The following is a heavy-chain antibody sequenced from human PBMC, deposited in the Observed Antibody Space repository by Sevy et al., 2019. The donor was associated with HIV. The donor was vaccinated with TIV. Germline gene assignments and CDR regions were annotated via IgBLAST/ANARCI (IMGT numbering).Heavy chain of an antibody. V-gene: IGHV3-49*03. CDR2: IRSKAYGGTT. CDR1: GFTFGDYA. CDR3: TRGDGSYDFWSGYYGPPNPALDY. D-gene: IGHD3-3*01. Sequence: GGSLRLSCTAYGFTFGDYAMSWFRQAPGKGLEWVGFIRSKAYGGTTEYAASVKGRFTISRDDSKSIAYLQMNSLKTEDTAVYYCTRGDGSYDFWSGYYGPPNPALDYWGQGTLVTVSS. J-gene: IGHJ4*02.